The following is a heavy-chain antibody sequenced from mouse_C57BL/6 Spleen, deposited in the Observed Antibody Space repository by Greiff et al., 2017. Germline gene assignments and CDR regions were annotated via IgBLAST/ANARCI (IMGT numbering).Heavy chain of an antibody. V-gene: IGHV1-47*01. J-gene: IGHJ2*01. CDR1: GYTFTTYP. CDR3: AMGYYGSTFYFDG. CDR2: FHPYNDDT. D-gene: IGHD1-1*01. Sequence: QVQLQQPGAELVKPGASVKMSCKASGYTFTTYPIAWMKQNHGQSLEWIGNFHPYNDDTKYNEKFKGKAILTVETSSSTDYLQRSLLTADDSAVYYGAMGYYGSTFYFDGWGKGTTLTVAS.